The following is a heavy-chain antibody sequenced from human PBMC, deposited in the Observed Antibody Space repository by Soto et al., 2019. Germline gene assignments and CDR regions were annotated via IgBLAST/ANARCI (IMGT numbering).Heavy chain of an antibody. CDR3: ARDSQSSSWSSFYYYYYGMDV. CDR1: GYTFTSYG. J-gene: IGHJ6*02. V-gene: IGHV1-18*04. CDR2: ISAYNGNT. D-gene: IGHD6-13*01. Sequence: QVQLVQSGAEVKKPGASVKVSCKASGYTFTSYGISWVRQAPGQGLEWMGWISAYNGNTNYAQQLQRRDTMPTDTSTSTDYMELRSLRSVDTAVYYCARDSQSSSWSSFYYYYYGMDVWGQGTTVPVSS.